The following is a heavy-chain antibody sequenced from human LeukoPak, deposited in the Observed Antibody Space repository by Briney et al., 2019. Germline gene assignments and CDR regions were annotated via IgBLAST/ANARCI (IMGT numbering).Heavy chain of an antibody. Sequence: GGSLRLSCAASGFTFSSYAKHWVRQAPGKGLEWVAVISYDGSNKYYADSVEGRFTISRDNSKNTLYLQMNSLRAEDTAVYYCARDGLTRENTYYYYGMDVWGQGTTVTVSS. CDR1: GFTFSSYA. V-gene: IGHV3-30*04. CDR2: ISYDGSNK. J-gene: IGHJ6*02. D-gene: IGHD3-9*01. CDR3: ARDGLTRENTYYYYGMDV.